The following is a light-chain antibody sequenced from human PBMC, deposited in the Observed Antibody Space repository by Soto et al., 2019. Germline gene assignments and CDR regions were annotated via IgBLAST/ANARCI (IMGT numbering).Light chain of an antibody. CDR2: DAS. Sequence: DMQITRCPSTRSTSVGEGVTITCRARKSISSWLAWYQQKPGKAPKLLIYDASSLESGVPSRFSGSRSGTEFSPTISSLQPDAFSTYYSQQYNSYSGTFGPGTKVDIK. J-gene: IGKJ1*01. CDR1: KSISSW. CDR3: QQYNSYSGT. V-gene: IGKV1-5*01.